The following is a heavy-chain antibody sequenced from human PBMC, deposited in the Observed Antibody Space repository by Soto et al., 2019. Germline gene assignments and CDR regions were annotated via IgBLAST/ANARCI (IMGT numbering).Heavy chain of an antibody. J-gene: IGHJ4*02. D-gene: IGHD6-13*01. CDR3: ARSPRSSPYFDF. V-gene: IGHV5-51*01. CDR1: GYTFSNFW. Sequence: GESLKISCQCSGYTFSNFWIGWVRQLPGQGLEWMGIIYPGDHETRYSPSFLGKVTISAETSINTAYLQWSSLEASDSAFYFCARSPRSSPYFDFWGQGALVTISS. CDR2: IYPGDHET.